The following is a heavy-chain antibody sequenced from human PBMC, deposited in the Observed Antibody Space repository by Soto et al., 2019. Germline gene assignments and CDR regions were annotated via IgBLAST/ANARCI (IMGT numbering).Heavy chain of an antibody. CDR2: ISSSSSTI. CDR1: GFTFSSYS. CDR3: ASPVRVAAFDY. Sequence: GSLRLSCAASGFTFSSYSMNWVRQAPGKGLEWVSYISSSSSTIYYADSVKGRFTISRDNAKNSLYLQMNSLRAEDTAVYYCASPVRVAAFDYWGQGTQVTVS. J-gene: IGHJ4*02. D-gene: IGHD6-19*01. V-gene: IGHV3-48*01.